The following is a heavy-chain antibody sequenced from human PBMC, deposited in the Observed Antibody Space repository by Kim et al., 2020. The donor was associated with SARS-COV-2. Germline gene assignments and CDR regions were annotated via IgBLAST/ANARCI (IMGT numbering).Heavy chain of an antibody. CDR2: INTNTGHP. V-gene: IGHV7-4-1*02. J-gene: IGHJ4*02. CDR3: ARLNRGASTSLDY. Sequence: ASVKVSCKASGYTFTTYALNWVRQAPGQGLEWMGWINTNTGHPTFAQGFTGRFDFTLDTSVSTAYLQISSLKADDTAVYYCARLNRGASTSLDYWGQGSL. CDR1: GYTFTTYA. D-gene: IGHD6-6*01.